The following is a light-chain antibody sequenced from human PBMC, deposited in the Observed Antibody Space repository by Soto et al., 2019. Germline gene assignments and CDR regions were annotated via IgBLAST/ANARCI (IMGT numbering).Light chain of an antibody. CDR1: SSDVGGYNY. Sequence: QSVLTQPRSVSGSPGQSVTISCTGTSSDVGGYNYVSWYQQHPGKAPKLMIYDVSKRPSGVPDRFSGSKSGNTASLTISGLQAEDEADYYCCSYAGSYTPFFVFGTGTK. V-gene: IGLV2-11*01. J-gene: IGLJ1*01. CDR2: DVS. CDR3: CSYAGSYTPFFV.